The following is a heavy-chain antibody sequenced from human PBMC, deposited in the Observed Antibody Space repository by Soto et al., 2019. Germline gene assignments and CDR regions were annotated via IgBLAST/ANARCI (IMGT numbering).Heavy chain of an antibody. CDR1: GDTFTDYY. CDR3: ARGGHVVVVTAALDY. D-gene: IGHD2-21*02. CDR2: VNPSGDHT. J-gene: IGHJ4*02. V-gene: IGHV1-46*01. Sequence: QVQLMQSGAEVKKPGASVKVSCKASGDTFTDYYIHWVRQAPGQGLEWMGTVNPSGDHTTYAQHVLGRVTITRDTSTSTLYMELTSLTSDDTAVYYCARGGHVVVVTAALDYWGQGTLVTVSS.